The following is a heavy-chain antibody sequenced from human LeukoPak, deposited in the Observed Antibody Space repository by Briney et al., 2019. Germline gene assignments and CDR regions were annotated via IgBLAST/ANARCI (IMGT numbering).Heavy chain of an antibody. D-gene: IGHD3-22*01. CDR2: ISGSGGST. V-gene: IGHV3-23*01. Sequence: GGSLRLSCAASEFSVGSNYMTWVRQAPGKGLEWVSAISGSGGSTYYADSVKGRFTISRDNSKNTLYLQMNSLRAEDTAVYYCAKDQDSGYVAFDIWGQGTMVTVSS. CDR3: AKDQDSGYVAFDI. CDR1: EFSVGSNY. J-gene: IGHJ3*02.